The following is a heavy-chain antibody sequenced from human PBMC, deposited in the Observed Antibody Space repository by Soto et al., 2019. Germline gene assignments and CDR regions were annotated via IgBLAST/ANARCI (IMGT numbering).Heavy chain of an antibody. J-gene: IGHJ6*02. D-gene: IGHD3-16*01. CDR1: GGTFSSDF. V-gene: IGHV1-69*06. CDR2: TIAGFGSA. CDR3: ARDQDSDNYVYAGSQEPYGMDV. Sequence: GASVKVSCKASGGTFSSDFISWVRQAPGQGLEWVGGTIAGFGSANFAQKFQGRVTITADRFTSTVYMELSSLTSEDTATYYCARDQDSDNYVYAGSQEPYGMDVWGQGTTVTVSS.